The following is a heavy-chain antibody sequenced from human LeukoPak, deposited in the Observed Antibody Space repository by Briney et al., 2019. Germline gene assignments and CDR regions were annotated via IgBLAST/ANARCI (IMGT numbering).Heavy chain of an antibody. CDR3: ARGLPWGQSSLYGMDV. CDR2: ISAYNGNT. D-gene: IGHD7-27*01. J-gene: IGHJ6*02. Sequence: GASVKVSCKASGYTFTRYGVSWVRQAPGQGLEWMGWISAYNGNTKYAEKVQARVTMTRDTSTSTAYMELRSLRSDDAAVYYCARGLPWGQSSLYGMDVWGQGTTVTVSS. V-gene: IGHV1-18*01. CDR1: GYTFTRYG.